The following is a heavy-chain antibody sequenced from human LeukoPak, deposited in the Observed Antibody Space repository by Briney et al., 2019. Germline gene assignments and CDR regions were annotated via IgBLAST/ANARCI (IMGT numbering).Heavy chain of an antibody. V-gene: IGHV3-21*04. D-gene: IGHD6-19*01. CDR3: ASVGDIGWYYFDY. CDR2: ISSSSSYI. J-gene: IGHJ4*02. CDR1: GFTFSSYS. Sequence: PGGSLRLSCAASGFTFSSYSMNWVRQAPGKGLEWVSSISSSSSYIYYADSVKGRFTISRDNAKNSLYLQLNSLRAEDTAVYYCASVGDIGWYYFDYWGQGTLVTVSS.